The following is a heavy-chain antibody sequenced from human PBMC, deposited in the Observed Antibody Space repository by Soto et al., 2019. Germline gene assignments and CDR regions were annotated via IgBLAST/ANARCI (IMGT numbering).Heavy chain of an antibody. D-gene: IGHD1-1*01. CDR3: AREKLTRDYYSYYGMDV. V-gene: IGHV3-33*01. J-gene: IGHJ6*02. Sequence: QVQLVESGGGVVQPGRSLRLSCAASGFTFSSYGMHWVRQAPGKGLEWVAVIWYDGSNKYYADSVKGRFTISRDNYKNAMYLQMNSLRAEDTAVYYWAREKLTRDYYSYYGMDVWGQGTTVTVSS. CDR2: IWYDGSNK. CDR1: GFTFSSYG.